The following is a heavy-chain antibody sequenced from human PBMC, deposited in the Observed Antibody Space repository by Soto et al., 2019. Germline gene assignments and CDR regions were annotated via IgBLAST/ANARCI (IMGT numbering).Heavy chain of an antibody. CDR3: ARGGQQLVCYGMNV. CDR2: MNPNSVNT. J-gene: IGHJ6*02. D-gene: IGHD6-13*01. V-gene: IGHV1-8*01. CDR1: GYTFTSYD. Sequence: GASVKVSCKASGYTFTSYDINWVRQATGQGLEWMGWMNPNSVNTGYAQKFQGRVTMTMNTAISTAYMVLSILRPEDTAGHYRARGGQQLVCYGMNVLDQVTTSTVSS.